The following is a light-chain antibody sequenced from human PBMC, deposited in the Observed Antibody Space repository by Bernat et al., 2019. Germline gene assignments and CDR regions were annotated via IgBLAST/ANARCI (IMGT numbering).Light chain of an antibody. CDR2: QDH. V-gene: IGLV3-1*01. CDR3: QAWDRGSLV. CDR1: KLGDKI. J-gene: IGLJ2*01. Sequence: SYELTQTPSVSVSPGQTATISCSGDKLGDKIVSWYQQKAGQAPVLVIYQDHKRPSGIPERFSGSNYGNTATLTVGGTQPIDEADYYCQAWDRGSLVFGGGTKLNVL.